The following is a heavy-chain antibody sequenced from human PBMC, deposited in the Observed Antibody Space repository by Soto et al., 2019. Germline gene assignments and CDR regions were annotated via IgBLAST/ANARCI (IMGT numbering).Heavy chain of an antibody. CDR2: INGIGGST. Sequence: PGGSLRLSCAASGFTFDDYGMSWVRQAPGKGLEWVSAINGIGGSTDYADSVKGRFTISRDNSKNTLYLQMNSLRAEDTAVYYCAKEPRFTKVQGDXWFDPWGQGTLVTVTS. CDR3: AKEPRFTKVQGDXWFDP. V-gene: IGHV3-23*01. J-gene: IGHJ5*02. CDR1: GFTFDDYG. D-gene: IGHD3-10*01.